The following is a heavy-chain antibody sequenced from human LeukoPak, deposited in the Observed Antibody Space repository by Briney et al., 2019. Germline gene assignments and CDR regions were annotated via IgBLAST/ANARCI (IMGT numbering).Heavy chain of an antibody. Sequence: GGSLRLSCAASGFTFSTYAMSWVRQAPGKGLEWVSAISGSGGSTYYADSVKGRFTISRDNAKNSLYLQMSGLRAEDTAVYYCATHYYDSSGYYHVHSWGQGTLVTVSS. CDR3: ATHYYDSSGYYHVHS. V-gene: IGHV3-23*01. CDR2: ISGSGGST. CDR1: GFTFSTYA. J-gene: IGHJ4*02. D-gene: IGHD3-22*01.